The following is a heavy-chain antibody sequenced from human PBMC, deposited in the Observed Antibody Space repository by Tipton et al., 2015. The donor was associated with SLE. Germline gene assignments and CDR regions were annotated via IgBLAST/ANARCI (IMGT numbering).Heavy chain of an antibody. J-gene: IGHJ3*02. Sequence: LPLTCAVYGGSFSGYYWSWIRQPPGKGLEWIGEINHSGSTNYNPSLKSRVTISVDTSKNQFSLKLSSVTAADTAVYYCARGGNAFDIWGQGTMVTVSS. V-gene: IGHV4-34*01. CDR1: GGSFSGYY. D-gene: IGHD3-10*01. CDR2: INHSGST. CDR3: ARGGNAFDI.